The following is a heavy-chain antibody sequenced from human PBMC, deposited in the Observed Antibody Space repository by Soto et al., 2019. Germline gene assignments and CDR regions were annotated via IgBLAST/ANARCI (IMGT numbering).Heavy chain of an antibody. J-gene: IGHJ4*02. V-gene: IGHV3-23*01. D-gene: IGHD2-15*01. Sequence: EVQLLESGGGLVQPGGSLRLSCATSGFTFGSYDMSWVRQAPGKGLEWVSTFSGSGGSTYYADSVKGRFTISRDNSKNTMYLQMNNLRAEDTDVYYGANYRRAGYRSGGSCYSPDYWGRGTPVTVSS. CDR1: GFTFGSYD. CDR3: ANYRRAGYRSGGSCYSPDY. CDR2: FSGSGGST.